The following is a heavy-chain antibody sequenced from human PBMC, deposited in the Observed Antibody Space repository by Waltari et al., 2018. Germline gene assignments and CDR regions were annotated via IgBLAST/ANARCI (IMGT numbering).Heavy chain of an antibody. CDR2: IKGKADGGTT. D-gene: IGHD5-18*01. J-gene: IGHJ4*02. CDR1: DLAFTNVW. CDR3: ATNGYTSTWYDY. V-gene: IGHV3-15*01. Sequence: EVQLVESGGSLVEPGGSLRPSCEASDLAFTNVWMMGVRQGPGKELRWVGHIKGKADGGTTDYAAPVKGRFTISRDDSKKTLFLQMSGLKTDDTAIYFCATNGYTSTWYDYWGQGTLVSVSS.